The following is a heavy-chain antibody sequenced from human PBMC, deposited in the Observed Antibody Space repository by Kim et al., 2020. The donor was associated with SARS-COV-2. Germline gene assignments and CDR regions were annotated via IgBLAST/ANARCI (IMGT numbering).Heavy chain of an antibody. CDR3: AKEITMIVVVPGYYFDY. J-gene: IGHJ4*02. D-gene: IGHD3-22*01. V-gene: IGHV3-30*02. Sequence: VEGRLTTSRDNSKYTLYLQMNSRRAEDTAVYYCAKEITMIVVVPGYYFDYWGQGTLVTVSS.